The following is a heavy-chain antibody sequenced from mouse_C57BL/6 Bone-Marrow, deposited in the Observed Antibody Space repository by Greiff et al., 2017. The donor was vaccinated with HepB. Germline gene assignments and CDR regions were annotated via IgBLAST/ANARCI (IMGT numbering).Heavy chain of an antibody. Sequence: EVQLQQSGPELVKPGASVKISCKASGYTFTDYYMNWVKQSHGKSLEWIGDINPNNGGTSYNQKFKGKATLTVDKSSSTAYMGLRSLTSEDSAVYYCARYDYDEVDYWGQGTTLTVSS. CDR3: ARYDYDEVDY. D-gene: IGHD2-4*01. V-gene: IGHV1-26*01. CDR1: GYTFTDYY. J-gene: IGHJ2*01. CDR2: INPNNGGT.